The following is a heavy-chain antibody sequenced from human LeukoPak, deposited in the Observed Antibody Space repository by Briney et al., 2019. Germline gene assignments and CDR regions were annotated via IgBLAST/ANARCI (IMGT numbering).Heavy chain of an antibody. V-gene: IGHV1-69*04. CDR1: GGTFSSYT. D-gene: IGHD5-18*01. Sequence: ASVKVSCKASGGTFSSYTISWVRQAPGQGLEWMGRIIPILGIANYAQKFQGTVTITPDKSPRTAYMAVSSLGSQDTAVYDCARDGRGYSYVALVWGKGTTVSVPS. J-gene: IGHJ6*04. CDR3: ARDGRGYSYVALV. CDR2: IIPILGIA.